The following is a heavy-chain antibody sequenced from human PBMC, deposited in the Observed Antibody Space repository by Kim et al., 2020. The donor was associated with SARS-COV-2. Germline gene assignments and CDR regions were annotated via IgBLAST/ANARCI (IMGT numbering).Heavy chain of an antibody. J-gene: IGHJ4*02. Sequence: GGSLRLSCAASGFTVSSNYMSWVRQAPGKGLEWVSVIYSNGSTYYSDSLKGRFTIFRDNSKNNLYLQMNSLIAEDTAVYYCARRDQVYRGTLFYYWGQ. D-gene: IGHD3-16*02. CDR1: GFTVSSNY. CDR2: IYSNGST. V-gene: IGHV3-53*01. CDR3: ARRDQVYRGTLFYY.